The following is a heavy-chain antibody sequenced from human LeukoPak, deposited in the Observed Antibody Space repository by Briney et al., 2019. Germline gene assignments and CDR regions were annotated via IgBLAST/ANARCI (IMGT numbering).Heavy chain of an antibody. CDR2: LNPRSGTT. Sequence: ASVKVSCKASGYTFTTYYIHWVRQAPGHGLEWMGLLNPRSGTTSYAQKVQGRVTMTRDTSTSTVYMELSSLTSEDTAVYYCARDPGLTSKYYYMDVWGKGTKVTVSS. CDR3: ARDPGLTSKYYYMDV. J-gene: IGHJ6*03. D-gene: IGHD1-14*01. V-gene: IGHV1-46*01. CDR1: GYTFTTYY.